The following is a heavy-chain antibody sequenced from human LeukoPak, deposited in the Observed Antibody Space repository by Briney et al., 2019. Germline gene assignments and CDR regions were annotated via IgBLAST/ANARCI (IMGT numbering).Heavy chain of an antibody. D-gene: IGHD2-21*01. J-gene: IGHJ5*02. CDR3: ARDVSIFPLWAFDP. CDR2: INSDGSST. Sequence: PGGSVRLSCAASGFTFSSYWMHWVRQAPGKGLVWVSRINSDGSSTSYADSVKGRFTISRDNAKNTLYLQMNSLRAEDTAVYYCARDVSIFPLWAFDPWGQGTLVTVSS. V-gene: IGHV3-74*01. CDR1: GFTFSSYW.